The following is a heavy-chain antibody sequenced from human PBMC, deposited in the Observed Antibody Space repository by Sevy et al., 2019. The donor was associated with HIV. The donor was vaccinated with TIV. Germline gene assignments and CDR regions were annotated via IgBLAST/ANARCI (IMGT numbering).Heavy chain of an antibody. Sequence: SETLSLTCTVSGGSISSYYWSWIRQPPGKGLEWIGYIYYSGSTNYNPSLKSRVTISVDTSKNQFSLKLSSVTAADTAVYYCAREGDELQLDYWGQGTLVTVSS. CDR3: AREGDELQLDY. J-gene: IGHJ4*02. V-gene: IGHV4-59*01. CDR2: IYYSGST. D-gene: IGHD6-13*01. CDR1: GGSISSYY.